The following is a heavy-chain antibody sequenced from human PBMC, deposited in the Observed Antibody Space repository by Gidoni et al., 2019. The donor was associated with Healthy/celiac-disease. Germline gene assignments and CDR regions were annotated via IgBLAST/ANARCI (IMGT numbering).Heavy chain of an antibody. V-gene: IGHV4-34*01. CDR1: GGSFSGSY. CDR3: ARGAIVVVVAAKYNWFDP. Sequence: QVQLQQWGAGLLKPSETLSLTCAVFGGSFSGSYWSWIRQPPGKGLEWIGEINHSGSTNYNPSIKSRVTISVDTSKNQFSLKLSSVTAADTAVYYCARGAIVVVVAAKYNWFDPWGQGTLVTVSS. J-gene: IGHJ5*02. CDR2: INHSGST. D-gene: IGHD2-15*01.